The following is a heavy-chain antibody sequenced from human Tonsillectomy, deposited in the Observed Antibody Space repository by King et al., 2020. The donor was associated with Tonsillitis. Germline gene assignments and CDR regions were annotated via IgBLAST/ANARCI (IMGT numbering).Heavy chain of an antibody. CDR1: GASISSYY. V-gene: IGHV4-59*01. Sequence: QLQESGPGLVKPSETLSLNCTVSGASISSYYWSWIRQPPGKGLEWIGYVSYGGSTNCNPSLKSRVTIPVDTSKNQFSLMMSSVTAADTAVYYCARDQDSSGYNVFDVWGQGTVVTVSS. D-gene: IGHD3-22*01. CDR2: VSYGGST. CDR3: ARDQDSSGYNVFDV. J-gene: IGHJ3*01.